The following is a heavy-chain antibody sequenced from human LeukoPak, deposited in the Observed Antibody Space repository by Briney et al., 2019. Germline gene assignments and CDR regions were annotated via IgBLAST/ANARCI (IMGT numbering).Heavy chain of an antibody. V-gene: IGHV3-23*01. Sequence: GGSLRLSCAASGFTFSTYVVSWVRQAPGKGLEWVSAISGSGGTTYYADSVKGRFTISRDNSKNTVYLHLNNLRAEDTAIYFCAKDPRGTYSGWYTGDAFDVWGQGTMVTVSS. J-gene: IGHJ3*01. CDR3: AKDPRGTYSGWYTGDAFDV. D-gene: IGHD6-19*01. CDR1: GFTFSTYV. CDR2: ISGSGGTT.